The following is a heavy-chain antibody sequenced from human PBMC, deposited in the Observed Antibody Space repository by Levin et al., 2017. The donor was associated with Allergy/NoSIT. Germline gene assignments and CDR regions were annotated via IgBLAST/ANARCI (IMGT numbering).Heavy chain of an antibody. Sequence: ASVKVSCKASGYTFTSYAMNWVRQAPGQGLEWMGWINTNTGNPTYAQGFTGRFVFSLDTSVSTAYLQISSLKAEDTAVYYCARDGPRSAFGVQGVIIRSDYWGQGTLVTVSS. J-gene: IGHJ4*02. CDR3: ARDGPRSAFGVQGVIIRSDY. V-gene: IGHV7-4-1*02. CDR2: INTNTGNP. CDR1: GYTFTSYA. D-gene: IGHD3-10*01.